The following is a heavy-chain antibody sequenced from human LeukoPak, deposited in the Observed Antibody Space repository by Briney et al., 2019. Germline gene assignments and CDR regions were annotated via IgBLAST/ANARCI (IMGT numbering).Heavy chain of an antibody. CDR3: AREVSGWRFDY. CDR1: GGSLSSASYY. D-gene: IGHD6-19*01. V-gene: IGHV4-31*03. J-gene: IGHJ4*02. CDR2: IYYSGGT. Sequence: PSQTLSLTCSVSGGSLSSASYYWSWLRQHPGTGLEWIGYIYYSGGTDYNPSLKGRIMISPDTSKNQFSLKLSSVTAADTAVYYCAREVSGWRFDYWGQGILVTVSS.